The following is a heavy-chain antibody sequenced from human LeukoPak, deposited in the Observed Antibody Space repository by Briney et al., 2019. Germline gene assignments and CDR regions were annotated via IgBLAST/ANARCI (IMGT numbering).Heavy chain of an antibody. Sequence: SETQSLTCSVSVGPISSYYWIWIRQPPGKGLEWIGHGYYSGRTNYNPSLRSRVSMSVDTSKNHFSLNLSSVLAADTAVYFCARVRKEGPYSSAGDFDYWGHGILVTVSS. D-gene: IGHD6-25*01. CDR3: ARVRKEGPYSSAGDFDY. CDR1: VGPISSYY. J-gene: IGHJ4*01. CDR2: GYYSGRT. V-gene: IGHV4-59*01.